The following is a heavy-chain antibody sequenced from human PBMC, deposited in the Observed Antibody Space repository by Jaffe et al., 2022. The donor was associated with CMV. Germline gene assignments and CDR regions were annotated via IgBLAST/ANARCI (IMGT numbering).Heavy chain of an antibody. D-gene: IGHD3-22*01. J-gene: IGHJ4*02. CDR3: AKEGERERIDSSGYSGPFFDY. CDR1: GFTFDDYT. Sequence: EVQLVESGGVVVQPGGSLRLSCAASGFTFDDYTMHWVRQAPGKGLEWVSLISWDGGSTYYADSVKGRFTISRDNSKNSLYLQMNSLRTEDTALYYCAKEGERERIDSSGYSGPFFDYWGQGTLVTVSS. V-gene: IGHV3-43*01. CDR2: ISWDGGST.